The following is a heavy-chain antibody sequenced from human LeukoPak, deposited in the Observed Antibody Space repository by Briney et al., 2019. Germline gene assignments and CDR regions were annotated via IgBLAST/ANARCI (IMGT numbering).Heavy chain of an antibody. CDR2: IKNDGSEK. V-gene: IGHV3-7*01. D-gene: IGHD3-16*01. J-gene: IGHJ3*02. CDR3: ARGGGTVDI. Sequence: GGSLRPSCAASGFAFSANWMTWVRQAPGKGLEWVANIKNDGSEKHYVDSVEGRFSISRDNAKNSLYLQMNNLRAEDTAVYYCARGGGTVDIWGQGTMVTVPS. CDR1: GFAFSANW.